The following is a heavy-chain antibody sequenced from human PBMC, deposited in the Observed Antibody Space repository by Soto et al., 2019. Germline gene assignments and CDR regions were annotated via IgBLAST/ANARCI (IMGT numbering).Heavy chain of an antibody. CDR3: ARPANGYSYGYGNYYYYYMDV. CDR2: ISSSGSTI. Sequence: QVQLVESGGGLVKPGGSLRLSCAASGFTFSDYYMSWIRQAPGKGLEWVSYISSSGSTIYYADSVKGRFTISRDNAKNSLYLQMNSLRAEDTAVYYFARPANGYSYGYGNYYYYYMDVWGKGTTVTVSS. J-gene: IGHJ6*03. V-gene: IGHV3-11*01. D-gene: IGHD5-18*01. CDR1: GFTFSDYY.